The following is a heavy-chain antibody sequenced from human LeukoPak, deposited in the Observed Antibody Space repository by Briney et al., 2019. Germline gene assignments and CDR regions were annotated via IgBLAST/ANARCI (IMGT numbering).Heavy chain of an antibody. CDR2: FYYSGST. CDR1: GGSISSSSYF. V-gene: IGHV4-39*02. D-gene: IGHD5-12*01. CDR3: ARERNSGYHGSAFDI. Sequence: SETLSLTCTVSGGSISSSSYFWGWIRQPPGKGLEWIGSFYYSGSTYYNPSLKSRVTISIDTSKNQFSLKLSSVTAADTAVYYCARERNSGYHGSAFDIWGQGTMVTVSS. J-gene: IGHJ3*02.